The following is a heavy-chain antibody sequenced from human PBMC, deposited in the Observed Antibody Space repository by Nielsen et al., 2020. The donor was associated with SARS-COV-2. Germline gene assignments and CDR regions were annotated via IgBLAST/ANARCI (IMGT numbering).Heavy chain of an antibody. CDR2: INPSGGST. CDR1: GYTFTSYY. D-gene: IGHD7-27*01. V-gene: IGHV1-46*01. J-gene: IGHJ2*01. Sequence: ASVKVSCKASGYTFTSYYMHWVRQAPGQGLEWMGIINPSGGSTSYAQKFQGRVTMTRDTSTSTVYMELSSLRSEDTALYYCAKDRNWGSERRGYFDLWGRGTLVTVSS. CDR3: AKDRNWGSERRGYFDL.